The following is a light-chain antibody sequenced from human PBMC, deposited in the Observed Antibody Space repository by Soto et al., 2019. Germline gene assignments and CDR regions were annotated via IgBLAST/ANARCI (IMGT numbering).Light chain of an antibody. J-gene: IGKJ1*01. V-gene: IGKV3-15*01. Sequence: ERVMTQSPATLSVSPVERATLSCRASQSVSSNLAWYQQKVGQAPRLLIYGASTRATGIPARYSGSGSGTEFNFTISSLQSEDFAVYYCQQYNKWPRTFGQGTKVDIK. CDR1: QSVSSN. CDR3: QQYNKWPRT. CDR2: GAS.